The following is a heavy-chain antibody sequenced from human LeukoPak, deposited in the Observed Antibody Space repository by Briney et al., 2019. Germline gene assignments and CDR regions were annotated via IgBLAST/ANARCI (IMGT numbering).Heavy chain of an antibody. CDR1: GGNLSSYA. Sequence: SVKVSCTASGGNLSSYAMTWVRQAPGQGLERMGGIIPFFATTNYAQKFQGRVTVTADESTSTSYMELTSLRSDDTAVYYCVRGLGYCSAGNCYLFGMDVWGQGTTVTVSS. J-gene: IGHJ6*02. CDR3: VRGLGYCSAGNCYLFGMDV. D-gene: IGHD2-15*01. CDR2: IIPFFATT. V-gene: IGHV1-69*13.